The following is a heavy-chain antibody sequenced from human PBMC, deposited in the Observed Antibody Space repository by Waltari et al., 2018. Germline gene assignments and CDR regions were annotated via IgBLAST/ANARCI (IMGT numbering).Heavy chain of an antibody. V-gene: IGHV7-4-1*02. D-gene: IGHD6-6*01. CDR3: AREGTTSSGAFDI. Sequence: QVQLVQSGSELKKPGASVKVSCKASGYTFTTYAMNWVRQAPGQGLECMGWIKPNTGNPTYAQGFTGRFVFSLDSSVSTAYLQISSLKADDTAVYFCAREGTTSSGAFDIWGQGTMVTVSS. CDR1: GYTFTTYA. CDR2: IKPNTGNP. J-gene: IGHJ3*02.